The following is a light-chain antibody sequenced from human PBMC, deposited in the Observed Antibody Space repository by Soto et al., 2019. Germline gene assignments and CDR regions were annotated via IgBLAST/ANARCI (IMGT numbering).Light chain of an antibody. CDR1: QSVSSN. J-gene: IGKJ1*01. CDR3: QHYNNWPRT. CDR2: GAS. V-gene: IGKV3-15*01. Sequence: EIVMTQSPATLSVSPGERATLSCRASQSVSSNLAWYQQKPGQAPRLLIYGASTRVTGIPARFSGSGSGTECTLTISSLKSEDFAGYYCQHYNNWPRTFGQGTKVEIK.